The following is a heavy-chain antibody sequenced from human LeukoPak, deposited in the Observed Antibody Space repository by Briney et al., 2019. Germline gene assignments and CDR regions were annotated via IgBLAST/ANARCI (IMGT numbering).Heavy chain of an antibody. CDR1: GFTFSSAW. CDR3: ADLGSRD. Sequence: GGSLRLSCAASGFTFSSAWMTWVRQAPGKGLEWVATIEDDGSDKYYVDSVKGRFTISRDNAKKSLWLQMNSLRVEDTAMYYCADLGSRDWGQGTLVTVSS. J-gene: IGHJ4*02. V-gene: IGHV3-7*01. CDR2: IEDDGSDK. D-gene: IGHD3-16*01.